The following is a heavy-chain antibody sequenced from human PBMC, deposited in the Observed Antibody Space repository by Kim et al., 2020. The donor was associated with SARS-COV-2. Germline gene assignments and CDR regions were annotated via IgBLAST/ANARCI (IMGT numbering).Heavy chain of an antibody. J-gene: IGHJ4*01. V-gene: IGHV3-30-3*01. CDR1: GFSFGVYP. D-gene: IGHD2-21*02. CDR2: VPYDGFNI. CDR3: ARAPSDSYHNFDY. Sequence: GGSLRLSCAGSGFSFGVYPMHWVRQAPGKGLEWVAIVPYDGFNIYYTDSVKGRFTISRDNSKNTLYLQMDSLRAEDTAVYYCARAPSDSYHNFDYWGHGT.